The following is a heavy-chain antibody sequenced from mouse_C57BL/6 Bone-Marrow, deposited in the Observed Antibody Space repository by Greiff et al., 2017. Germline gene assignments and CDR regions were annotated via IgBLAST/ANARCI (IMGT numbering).Heavy chain of an antibody. CDR2: IRSKSNNYAT. J-gene: IGHJ3*01. V-gene: IGHV10-1*01. CDR1: GFSFNTYA. CDR3: VSELEAWFAY. D-gene: IGHD4-1*01. Sequence: EVQRVESGGGLVQPKGSLKLSCAASGFSFNTYAMNWVRQAPGKGLEWVARIRSKSNNYATYYADSVKDRFTISRDDSESMLYLQMNNLKTEDTAMYYCVSELEAWFAYWGQGTLVTVSA.